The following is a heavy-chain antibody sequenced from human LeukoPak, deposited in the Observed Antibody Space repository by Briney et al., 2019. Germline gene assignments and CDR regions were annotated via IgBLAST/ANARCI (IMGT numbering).Heavy chain of an antibody. CDR3: ARPVPYYYDSSGYYDPYYFDY. Sequence: GGSLRLSCGVSGFTFSSHAMTWVRQAPGKGLEWVSGISGSGGGTYYADSVKGRFTISRDNAKNTLYLQMNSLRAEDTAVYYCARPVPYYYDSSGYYDPYYFDYWGQGTLVTVSS. D-gene: IGHD3-22*01. CDR2: ISGSGGGT. V-gene: IGHV3-23*01. CDR1: GFTFSSHA. J-gene: IGHJ4*02.